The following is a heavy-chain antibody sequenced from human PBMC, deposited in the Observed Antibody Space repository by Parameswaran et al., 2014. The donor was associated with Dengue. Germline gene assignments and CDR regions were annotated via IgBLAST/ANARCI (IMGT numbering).Heavy chain of an antibody. V-gene: IGHV5-10-1*01. D-gene: IGHD6-19*01. CDR1: GYSFTSYW. J-gene: IGHJ4*02. Sequence: GESLKISCKGSGYSFTSYWISWVRQMPGKGLEWMGRIDPSDSYTNYSPSFQGHVTISADKSISTAYLQWSSLKASDTAMYYCARRSSSIAVAGTGSDYWGQGTLVPSPQ. CDR2: IDPSDSYT. CDR3: ARRSSSIAVAGTGSDY.